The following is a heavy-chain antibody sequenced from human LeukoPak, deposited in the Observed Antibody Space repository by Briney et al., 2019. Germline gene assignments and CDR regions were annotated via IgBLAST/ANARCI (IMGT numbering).Heavy chain of an antibody. CDR1: GFTFSGYS. V-gene: IGHV3-7*03. CDR3: ARDSGWWRFDF. J-gene: IGHJ4*02. Sequence: PGGSLRLSCTASGFTFSGYSMNWIRQAPGQGLEWVASIKEDGSEKHYVDSVKGRFTISRDNGKNSLYLQMNSLRAEDTAVYYCARDSGWWRFDFWGQGTLVTVSS. CDR2: IKEDGSEK. D-gene: IGHD6-13*01.